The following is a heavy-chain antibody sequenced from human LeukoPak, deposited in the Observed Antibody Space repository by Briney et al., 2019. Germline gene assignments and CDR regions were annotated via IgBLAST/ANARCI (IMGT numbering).Heavy chain of an antibody. CDR1: GFTFSSYA. CDR2: ISYDGSNK. J-gene: IGHJ6*04. CDR3: ARGGITMAYYGMDV. Sequence: GGSLRLSCAASGFTFSSYAMHWVRQAPGKGLEWVAVISYDGSNKYYADSVKGRFTISRDNSKNTLYLQMNSLRAEDTAVYYCARGGITMAYYGMDVWGRGTPVTVSS. D-gene: IGHD3-10*01. V-gene: IGHV3-30-3*01.